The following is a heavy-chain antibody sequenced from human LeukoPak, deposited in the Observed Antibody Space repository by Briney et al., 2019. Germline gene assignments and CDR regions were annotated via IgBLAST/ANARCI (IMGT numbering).Heavy chain of an antibody. CDR1: GFTFSSYS. Sequence: GGSLRLSCAASGFTFSSYSMNWVCQAPGKGLEWVSSISSSSTYIYYADSVKGRFTISRDNAKKSLYLQMNSLRADDTAVYYCARVAEAAAFDYWGQGTLVTVSS. J-gene: IGHJ4*02. D-gene: IGHD6-13*01. CDR2: ISSSSTYI. V-gene: IGHV3-21*01. CDR3: ARVAEAAAFDY.